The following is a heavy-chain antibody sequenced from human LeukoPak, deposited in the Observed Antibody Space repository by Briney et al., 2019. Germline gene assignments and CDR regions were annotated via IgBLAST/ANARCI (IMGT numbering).Heavy chain of an antibody. CDR2: IYSGGST. V-gene: IGHV3-53*01. D-gene: IGHD5-18*01. Sequence: GGSLRLSCAASGFTFSSYSMNWVRQAPGKGLEWVSVIYSGGSTYYADSVKGRFTISRDNSKNTLYLQMNSLRAEDTAVYYCATYTAMVTNPFFDYGGQGTLVTVSS. J-gene: IGHJ4*02. CDR1: GFTFSSYS. CDR3: ATYTAMVTNPFFDY.